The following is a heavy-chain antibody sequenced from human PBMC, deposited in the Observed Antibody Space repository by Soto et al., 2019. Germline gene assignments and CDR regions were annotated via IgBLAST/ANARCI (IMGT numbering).Heavy chain of an antibody. CDR2: IYYSGNT. V-gene: IGHV4-39*01. CDR3: ASIAAPGTTHFDY. D-gene: IGHD6-13*01. J-gene: IGHJ4*02. CDR1: GGSIGSSSYY. Sequence: QLQLQESGPGLLRPSETLSLTCTVSGGSIGSSSYYWGWIRQPPGKGLEWIGNIYYSGNTFYNPSLKSRVTISVDTPKNQFYPHLTSVTAADTAIFYCASIAAPGTTHFDYWGQGTLVTVSS.